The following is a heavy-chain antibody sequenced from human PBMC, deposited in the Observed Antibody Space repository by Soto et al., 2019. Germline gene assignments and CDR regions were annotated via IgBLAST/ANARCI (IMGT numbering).Heavy chain of an antibody. J-gene: IGHJ4*02. D-gene: IGHD3-10*01. CDR2: ISGSGGST. Sequence: EVQLLESGGGLVQPGGSLRLSCSASASAYAMSWVRQAPGKGLEWVSIISGSGGSTYYADSVKGSFTTSRDNSKNMLYLQMNSLRGEDTAVYYCTDGRFGEQFDSWGQGTLVTVSS. CDR1: ASAYA. CDR3: TDGRFGEQFDS. V-gene: IGHV3-23*01.